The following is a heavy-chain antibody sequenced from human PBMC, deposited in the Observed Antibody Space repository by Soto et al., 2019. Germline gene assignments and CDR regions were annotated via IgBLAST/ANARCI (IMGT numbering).Heavy chain of an antibody. Sequence: QITLKESGPTLVKPTQTLTLTCTFSGCSLSTSGVGVGWIRQPPGKALEWLAFIYWDDDKRYSPSLKSRLTIAKDTSENQVVLTMTNMDPVDTATYYCAHGACSTTSCHPHYYYGLDVWGQGTTVTVSS. CDR3: AHGACSTTSCHPHYYYGLDV. V-gene: IGHV2-5*02. CDR2: IYWDDDK. CDR1: GCSLSTSGVG. D-gene: IGHD2-2*01. J-gene: IGHJ6*02.